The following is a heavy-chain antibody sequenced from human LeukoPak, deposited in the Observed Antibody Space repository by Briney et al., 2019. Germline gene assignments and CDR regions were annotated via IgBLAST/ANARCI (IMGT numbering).Heavy chain of an antibody. CDR3: ASGNRMTEAVDY. CDR1: GFTFSDYW. D-gene: IGHD2-8*01. CDR2: SSSDGSRV. V-gene: IGHV3-74*01. Sequence: GGSLRLSCAASGFTFSDYWMHWVRQAPGQGLVWVSRSSSDGSRVTYADSVKGRFTISRDNAKNSLYLQMNSLRAEDTAVYYCASGNRMTEAVDYWGQGTLVTVSS. J-gene: IGHJ4*02.